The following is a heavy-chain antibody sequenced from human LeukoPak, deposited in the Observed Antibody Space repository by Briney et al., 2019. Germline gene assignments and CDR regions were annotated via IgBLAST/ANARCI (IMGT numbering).Heavy chain of an antibody. CDR1: GFTVSSNS. CDR2: IYSDNT. D-gene: IGHD6-13*01. V-gene: IGHV3-53*01. J-gene: IGHJ5*02. CDR3: ASLSSSWPYNWFDP. Sequence: PGGSLRLSCTVSGFTVSSNSMSWVRQASGKGLEWVSFIYSDNTHYSDSVKGRFTISGDNSRNTLFLQMNSLRAEDTAVYYCASLSSSWPYNWFDPWGQGTLVTVSS.